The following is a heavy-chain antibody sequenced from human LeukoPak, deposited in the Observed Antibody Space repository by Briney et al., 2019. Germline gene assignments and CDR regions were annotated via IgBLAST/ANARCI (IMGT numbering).Heavy chain of an antibody. J-gene: IGHJ5*02. Sequence: SETLSLTCAIYGGSFSGYYWSWIRQPPGKGLEWIGEINHSGSTNYNPSLKSRVTISVDTSKNQFSLKLSSVTAADTAVYYCARGGWDDYGDYGPRFDPWGQGTLVTVSS. D-gene: IGHD4-17*01. CDR1: GGSFSGYY. V-gene: IGHV4-34*01. CDR2: INHSGST. CDR3: ARGGWDDYGDYGPRFDP.